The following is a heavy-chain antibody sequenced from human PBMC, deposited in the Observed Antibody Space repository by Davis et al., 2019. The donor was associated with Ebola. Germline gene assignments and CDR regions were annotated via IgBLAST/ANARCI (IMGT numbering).Heavy chain of an antibody. CDR3: VGAWNYGDY. Sequence: SETLSLTCTVSGGSISSYYWSWIRQPPGKGLEWFGYIYYSGSTNYNPSLKSRVTISVDTSKNQFSLKLSSVTAADTAVYYCVGAWNYGDYWGQGTLVTVSS. J-gene: IGHJ4*02. CDR2: IYYSGST. D-gene: IGHD1-7*01. CDR1: GGSISSYY. V-gene: IGHV4-59*01.